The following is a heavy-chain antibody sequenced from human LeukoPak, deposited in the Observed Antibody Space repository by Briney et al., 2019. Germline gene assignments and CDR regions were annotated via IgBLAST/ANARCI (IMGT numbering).Heavy chain of an antibody. D-gene: IGHD3-10*02. CDR1: GDSTSSGRNY. CDR2: IYSSGNT. Sequence: SETLSLTCSVSGDSTSSGRNYWGWIRQSPGKGLEWIASIYSSGNTHSNPSLKSRVSISVDTSKNQVSLKLYSVTASDAAIYYCARHLSGTTMSQYFDFWGQGTLVTVSS. V-gene: IGHV4-39*01. J-gene: IGHJ4*02. CDR3: ARHLSGTTMSQYFDF.